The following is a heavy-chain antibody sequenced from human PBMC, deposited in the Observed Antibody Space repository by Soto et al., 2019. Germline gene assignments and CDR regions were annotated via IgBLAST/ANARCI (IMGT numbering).Heavy chain of an antibody. CDR3: ARDGVDTATGYYYGMDV. CDR1: GYTFTSYG. J-gene: IGHJ6*02. Sequence: ASVKVSCKASGYTFTSYGISWVRQAPGQGLEWMGWISAYNGNTDYAQKIKGRVTMTTDTSTSTAYMELRSLRSDDTAVYYCARDGVDTATGYYYGMDVWGQGTTVTVSS. CDR2: ISAYNGNT. D-gene: IGHD5-18*01. V-gene: IGHV1-18*01.